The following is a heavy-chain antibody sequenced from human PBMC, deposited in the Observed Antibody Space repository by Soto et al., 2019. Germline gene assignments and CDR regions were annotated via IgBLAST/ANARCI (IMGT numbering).Heavy chain of an antibody. CDR1: EFTFDDYA. J-gene: IGHJ4*02. CDR2: ISWSSVYT. D-gene: IGHD2-21*01. V-gene: IGHV3-9*01. Sequence: EVQLVESGGGLVHPGRSLRLSCAASEFTFDDYAMHWVRQAPGKGLEWVAFISWSSVYTGYADSVKGRFTISRDNAKNCLYLEMTSLSPEKTPCYAGVKVKSVGCEASIYFFDFWGQRTLVTVSS. CDR3: VKVKSVGCEASIYFFDF.